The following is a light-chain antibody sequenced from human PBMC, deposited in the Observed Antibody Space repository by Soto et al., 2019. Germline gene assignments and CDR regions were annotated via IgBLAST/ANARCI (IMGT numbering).Light chain of an antibody. J-gene: IGKJ4*01. V-gene: IGKV3-11*01. CDR3: QQYENWPQLT. CDR2: LTS. Sequence: EIVLTQSPATLSSFPGERATLSCRASQAVNTRLAWYQHKPGQAPRLLIYLTSNRATGIPARFSGSGSGTDFTLTISSLEPEDSAVYYCQQYENWPQLTFGGGTKVDIK. CDR1: QAVNTR.